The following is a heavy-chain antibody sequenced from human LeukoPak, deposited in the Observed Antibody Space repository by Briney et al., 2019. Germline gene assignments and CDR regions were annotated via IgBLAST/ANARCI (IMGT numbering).Heavy chain of an antibody. J-gene: IGHJ4*02. CDR2: ISGSGGST. D-gene: IGHD5-24*01. CDR3: AKDQGWLQSRYYFDY. V-gene: IGHV3-23*01. CDR1: GFTFSSYA. Sequence: GGSLRLSCAASGFTFSSYAMSWVRQAPGKGLEWVSAISGSGGSTYYADSVKGRFTISRDNSKNTLYLQMNSLRAEDTAVYYCAKDQGWLQSRYYFDYWGQGTLVTVSS.